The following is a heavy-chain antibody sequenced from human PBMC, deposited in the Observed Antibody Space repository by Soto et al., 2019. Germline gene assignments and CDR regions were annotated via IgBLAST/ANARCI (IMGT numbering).Heavy chain of an antibody. CDR1: GGTISSGDYY. J-gene: IGHJ6*02. CDR3: ASERHYYGSESNPMYV. Sequence: QVQLQESGPGLVKPSQTLSLTCTVSGGTISSGDYYWSWIREPPGKGLEWIGYIYYSGSTYYNPSHKIRVTISVDTTRHQLALKLSSVTAADNAVYYCASERHYYGSESNPMYVWGQGTTVTVSS. D-gene: IGHD3-10*01. V-gene: IGHV4-30-4*01. CDR2: IYYSGST.